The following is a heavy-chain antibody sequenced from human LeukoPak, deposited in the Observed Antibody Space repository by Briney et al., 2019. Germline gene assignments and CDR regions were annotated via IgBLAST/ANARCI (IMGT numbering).Heavy chain of an antibody. CDR1: GGSISSYY. V-gene: IGHV4-59*01. CDR3: ARQLGSGWPYYFDY. Sequence: PSETLSLTCTVSGGSISSYYWSWIRQPPGKGLEWIGYIYYSGSTNYNPSLKSRVTISVDTSKNQFSLKLSSVTAADTAVYYCARQLGSGWPYYFDYWGQGTLVAVSS. D-gene: IGHD6-19*01. CDR2: IYYSGST. J-gene: IGHJ4*02.